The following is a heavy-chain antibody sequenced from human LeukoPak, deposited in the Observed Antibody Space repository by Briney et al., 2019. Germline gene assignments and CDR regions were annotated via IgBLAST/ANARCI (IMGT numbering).Heavy chain of an antibody. D-gene: IGHD3-16*01. J-gene: IGHJ4*02. V-gene: IGHV3-7*01. CDR1: GFIFSRSS. CDR3: AKLLGDVTTLDY. Sequence: GGSLRLSCAGSGFIFSRSSMTWVRQSPGKGLEWVATINPDGSMKWYLDSVNGRFTISRDNSDNAVFLQMDSLRVEDMAVYYCAKLLGDVTTLDYWGQGILVTVSS. CDR2: INPDGSMK.